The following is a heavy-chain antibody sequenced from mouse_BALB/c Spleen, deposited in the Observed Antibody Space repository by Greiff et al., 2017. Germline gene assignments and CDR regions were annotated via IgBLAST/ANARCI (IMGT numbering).Heavy chain of an antibody. CDR3: ARGLLRYYFDY. CDR2: ISSGSSTI. D-gene: IGHD1-1*01. CDR1: GFTFSSFG. J-gene: IGHJ2*01. V-gene: IGHV5-17*02. Sequence: EVKLVESGGGLVQPGGSRKLSCAASGFTFSSFGMHWVRQAPEKGLEWVAYISSGSSTIYYADTVKGRFTISRDNPKNTLFLQMTSLRSEDTAMYYCARGLLRYYFDYWGQGTTLTVSS.